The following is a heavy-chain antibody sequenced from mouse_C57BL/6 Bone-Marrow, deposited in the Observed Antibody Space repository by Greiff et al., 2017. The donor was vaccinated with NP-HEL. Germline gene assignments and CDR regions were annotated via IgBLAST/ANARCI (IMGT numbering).Heavy chain of an antibody. CDR1: GFNIKDDY. V-gene: IGHV14-4*01. Sequence: EVQLQQSGAELVRPGASVKLSCTASGFNIKDDYMHWVKQRPEQGLEWIGWIDPENGDTEYASKFQGKATITADTSSNTAYLQLSSLTSEDTAVYYCTSYYDYEGFAYWGQGTLVTVSA. CDR3: TSYYDYEGFAY. CDR2: IDPENGDT. D-gene: IGHD2-4*01. J-gene: IGHJ3*01.